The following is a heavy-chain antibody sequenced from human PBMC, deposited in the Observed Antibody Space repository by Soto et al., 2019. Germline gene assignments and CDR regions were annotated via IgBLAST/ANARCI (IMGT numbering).Heavy chain of an antibody. J-gene: IGHJ6*02. Sequence: GESLKISCKGSGYSFTSYWIGWVRQMPGKGLEWMGIIYPGDSDTRYSPSFQGQVTISADKSISTAYLQWSSLKASDTAMYYCARLFKSPKYYDSSGYPENPPGGMDVWGQGTTVTVSS. CDR3: ARLFKSPKYYDSSGYPENPPGGMDV. D-gene: IGHD3-22*01. CDR1: GYSFTSYW. V-gene: IGHV5-51*01. CDR2: IYPGDSDT.